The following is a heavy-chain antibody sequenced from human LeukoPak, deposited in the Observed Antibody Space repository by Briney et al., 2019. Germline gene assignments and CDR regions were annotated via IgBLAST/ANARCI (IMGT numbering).Heavy chain of an antibody. Sequence: ASVKVSCKTSGYSFTDYYMHWVRQAPGQGLEWMGWINPNSGGTSSAQKFQGRVTMTRGTSISTVYMEVSWLTSDDTAIYYCARADRLHGGPYLIGPWGQGTLVTVSS. CDR2: INPNSGGT. D-gene: IGHD2-21*01. CDR3: ARADRLHGGPYLIGP. J-gene: IGHJ5*02. V-gene: IGHV1-2*02. CDR1: GYSFTDYY.